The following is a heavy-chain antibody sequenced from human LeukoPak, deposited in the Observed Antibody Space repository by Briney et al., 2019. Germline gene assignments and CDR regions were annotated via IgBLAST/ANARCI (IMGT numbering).Heavy chain of an antibody. V-gene: IGHV3-74*03. Sequence: PGGSLRLSCAAPGFTFSSYWMHWVRQAPGKGLVWVSCIKSDGSSTTYADSVKGRFTISRDNAKNTLYLQMSSLRAEDTAVYFCVRDGDDFNFDYWGQGSLVTVSS. CDR1: GFTFSSYW. CDR2: IKSDGSST. CDR3: VRDGDDFNFDY. J-gene: IGHJ4*02. D-gene: IGHD5-24*01.